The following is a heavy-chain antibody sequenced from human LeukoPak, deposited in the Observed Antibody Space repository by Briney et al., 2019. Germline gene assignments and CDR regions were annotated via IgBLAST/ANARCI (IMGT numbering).Heavy chain of an antibody. J-gene: IGHJ3*02. CDR3: ARGARGYSYARGAFDI. CDR2: IYHSGST. Sequence: PSETLSLTCAVSGGPISSGGYSWSWIRQPPGKGLEWIGYIYHSGSTYYNPSLKSRVTISVDRSKNQFSLKLSSVTAADTAVYYCARGARGYSYARGAFDIWGQGTMVTVSS. V-gene: IGHV4-30-2*01. CDR1: GGPISSGGYS. D-gene: IGHD5-18*01.